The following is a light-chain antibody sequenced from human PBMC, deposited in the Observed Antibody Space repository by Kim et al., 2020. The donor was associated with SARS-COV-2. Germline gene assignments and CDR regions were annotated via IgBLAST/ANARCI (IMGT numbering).Light chain of an antibody. Sequence: SAAVGDRVTITCRASQSISSYLNWYQQKPGKAPKLLIYAASSLQSGVPSRFSGSGSGTDFTLTISSLQPEDFATYYCQQSYSTPQTFGQGTKLEI. CDR2: AAS. CDR1: QSISSY. J-gene: IGKJ2*01. CDR3: QQSYSTPQT. V-gene: IGKV1-39*01.